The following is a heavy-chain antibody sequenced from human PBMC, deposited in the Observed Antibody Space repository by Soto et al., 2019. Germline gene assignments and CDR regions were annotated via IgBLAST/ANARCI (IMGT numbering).Heavy chain of an antibody. CDR2: IIPIFGTA. D-gene: IGHD6-19*01. CDR3: AREVALAVAGGEVDY. Sequence: QVQLVQSGAEVKKPGSSVKVSCKASGDTFSSYAISWVRQAPGQGLEWMGGIIPIFGTANYAQKFQGRVTITADESTSTAYMELSSLRSEDTAVYYWAREVALAVAGGEVDYWGQGTLVTVSS. V-gene: IGHV1-69*12. J-gene: IGHJ4*02. CDR1: GDTFSSYA.